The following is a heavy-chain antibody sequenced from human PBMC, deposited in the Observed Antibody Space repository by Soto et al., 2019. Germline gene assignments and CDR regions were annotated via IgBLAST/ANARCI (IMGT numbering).Heavy chain of an antibody. V-gene: IGHV3-33*05. CDR2: TSYDGSSE. CDR1: GFFLSDYG. CDR3: ARGGGLNQLLSGSDH. D-gene: IGHD1-26*01. Sequence: HVQLVESGGGVVQSGGSLTLSCTVSGFFLSDYGMHWVRQAPGKGLEWVAATSYDGSSEYYSDSVKDRFTTSRDNSKNTVYLHMNRLRAEDKGLYYCARGGGLNQLLSGSDHWGQGTLVTVSS. J-gene: IGHJ4*02.